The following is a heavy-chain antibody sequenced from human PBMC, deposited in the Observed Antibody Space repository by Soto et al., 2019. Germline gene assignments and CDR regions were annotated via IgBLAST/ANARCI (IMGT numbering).Heavy chain of an antibody. J-gene: IGHJ4*02. CDR2: ISKNGDST. V-gene: IGHV3-23*01. CDR1: GFTFTDYA. D-gene: IGHD5-18*01. CDR3: AEGVTSYGYVIGDY. Sequence: EVQLLESGGGLVQPGGSLRVSCAASGFTFTDYAMSWVRQAPGKGLEWVSAISKNGDSTYYADSVKGRFTISRDQSKNTLHLQMNSLRAEDTAVYYCAEGVTSYGYVIGDYWCQGTLLSVSS.